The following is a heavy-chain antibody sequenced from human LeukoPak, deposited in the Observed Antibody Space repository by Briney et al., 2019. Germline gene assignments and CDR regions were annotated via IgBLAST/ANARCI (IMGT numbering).Heavy chain of an antibody. CDR3: ARRAGYFDL. CDR1: GGSISSYY. J-gene: IGHJ2*01. CDR2: IFYSGST. V-gene: IGHV4-59*08. Sequence: PSETLSLTCSVSGGSISSYYWSWIRQPPGKGLEWIGYIFYSGSTNYNPSLKSRVTISVDTSKNQFSLKLSSVTAADTAVYYCARRAGYFDLWGRGTLVTVSS.